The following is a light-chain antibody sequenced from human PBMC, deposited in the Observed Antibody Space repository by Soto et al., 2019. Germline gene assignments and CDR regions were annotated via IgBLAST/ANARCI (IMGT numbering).Light chain of an antibody. Sequence: QSVLTQPPSASGTPGQRVTISCSGSSSNIGINYVYWYQQLPGTAPKLLIYRNNQRPSGVPDRFSGSKSGTSASLAISGLRSEDEADYYCAAWDGSLSGNVFGTGTKVTVL. CDR1: SSNIGINY. V-gene: IGLV1-47*01. CDR3: AAWDGSLSGNV. J-gene: IGLJ1*01. CDR2: RNN.